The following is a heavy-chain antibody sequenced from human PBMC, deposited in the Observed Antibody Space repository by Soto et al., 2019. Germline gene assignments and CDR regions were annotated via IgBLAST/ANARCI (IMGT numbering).Heavy chain of an antibody. Sequence: EVQLVESGGGLVKPGGSLRLSCAASGFTFSSYSMNWVRQAPGKGLEWVSSISSSSSYIYYADSVKGRFTISRDNAKNSLYLQMNSLRAEDTAVYYCGVVGATTNGGGYYYYGMDVWDQGTTVTVSS. CDR1: GFTFSSYS. CDR2: ISSSSSYI. CDR3: GVVGATTNGGGYYYYGMDV. J-gene: IGHJ6*02. D-gene: IGHD1-26*01. V-gene: IGHV3-21*01.